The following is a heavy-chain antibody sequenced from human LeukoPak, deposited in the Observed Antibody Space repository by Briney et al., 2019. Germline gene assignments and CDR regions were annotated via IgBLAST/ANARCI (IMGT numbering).Heavy chain of an antibody. Sequence: SETLSLTCTVSGGSISSSSYYWGWIRQPPGKGLEWIGSIYYSGSTYYNPSLKSRVTISVDTSKNPFSLKLSSVTAADTAVYYCARQETVVTLDYWGQGTLVTVSS. J-gene: IGHJ4*02. CDR2: IYYSGST. CDR3: ARQETVVTLDY. CDR1: GGSISSSSYY. V-gene: IGHV4-39*01. D-gene: IGHD4-23*01.